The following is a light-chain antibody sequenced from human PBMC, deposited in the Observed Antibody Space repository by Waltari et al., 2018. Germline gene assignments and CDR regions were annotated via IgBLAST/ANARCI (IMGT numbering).Light chain of an antibody. J-gene: IGLJ2*01. Sequence: QSVLTQPPSVSAAPGQKVTIFCSGSSPNIGSNYVSWYQQLPGTAPKLLIYENNKRPSGIPDRFSGSKSGTSATLGITGLQTGDEADYSCATWDSNLGVVLFGGGTQLTV. CDR3: ATWDSNLGVVL. V-gene: IGLV1-51*02. CDR2: ENN. CDR1: SPNIGSNY.